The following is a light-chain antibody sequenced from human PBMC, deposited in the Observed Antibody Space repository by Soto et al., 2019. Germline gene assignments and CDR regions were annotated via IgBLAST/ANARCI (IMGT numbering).Light chain of an antibody. V-gene: IGKV4-1*01. CDR3: QQYSGTPRT. Sequence: DIVMTQSPDCLALSLGERATISCKSSQTVFYSSNNKNYLAWYQQKPGQPPKLLISWASVRESGVPDRFSGSGSGTDFTLSISDLQAEDVAVYYCQQYSGTPRTFGQGTKVEIK. J-gene: IGKJ1*01. CDR2: WAS. CDR1: QTVFYSSNNKNY.